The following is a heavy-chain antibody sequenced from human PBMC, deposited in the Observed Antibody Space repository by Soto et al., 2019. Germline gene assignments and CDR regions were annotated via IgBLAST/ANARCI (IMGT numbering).Heavy chain of an antibody. CDR2: INHSGST. V-gene: IGHV4-34*01. CDR1: GGSFSRYS. D-gene: IGHD5-12*01. CDR3: ARGEGRLVGTWFDP. J-gene: IGHJ5*02. Sequence: QVQLQQWGAGLLKPSETLSLTCDVYGGSFSRYSWNWIRQPPGKGLEWLGEINHSGSTNYNPSLESRVTISLDTAKTQFSLKLTSVTAADTAVYYCARGEGRLVGTWFDPWGQGTLVTVSS.